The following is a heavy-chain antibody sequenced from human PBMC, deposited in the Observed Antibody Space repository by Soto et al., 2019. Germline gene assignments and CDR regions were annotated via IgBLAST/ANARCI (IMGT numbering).Heavy chain of an antibody. CDR3: ARRGNSSGPTGYFDY. CDR1: GYTFTTYG. Sequence: ASVKVSCKASGYTFTTYGISWVRQAPGQGLEWMGWMSTYNGNTNYAQKLQGRVFVTTDTSTSTAYMELSSLRSEDKAVYYCARRGNSSGPTGYFDYWGQGTLGTVSS. CDR2: MSTYNGNT. D-gene: IGHD3-22*01. J-gene: IGHJ4*02. V-gene: IGHV1-18*01.